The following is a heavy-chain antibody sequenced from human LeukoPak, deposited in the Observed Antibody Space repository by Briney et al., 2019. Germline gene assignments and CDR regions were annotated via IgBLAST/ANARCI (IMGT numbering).Heavy chain of an antibody. J-gene: IGHJ4*02. CDR2: ISSSGSTI. D-gene: IGHD6-19*01. Sequence: PGGSLRLSCAASGFTFSSYGMNWVRQVPGKGLEWVSYISSSGSTIYYADSVKGRFTISRDNAKNSLYLQMNSLRAEDTAVYYCARGASGWLYYFDYWGQGTLVTVSS. CDR1: GFTFSSYG. V-gene: IGHV3-48*03. CDR3: ARGASGWLYYFDY.